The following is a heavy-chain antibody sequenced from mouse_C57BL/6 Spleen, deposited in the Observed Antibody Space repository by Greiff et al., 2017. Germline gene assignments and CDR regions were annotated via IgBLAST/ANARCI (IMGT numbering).Heavy chain of an antibody. CDR2: IRLKSDNYAT. V-gene: IGHV6-3*01. CDR1: GFTFSNYW. CDR3: TAYYGPWYFDV. J-gene: IGHJ1*03. D-gene: IGHD1-1*02. Sequence: EVQLVESGGGLVQPGGSMKLSCVASGFTFSNYWMNWVRQSPGKGLEWVAQIRLKSDNYATHYGVYVKGRFTISRDDSKSSVYLQMNNLRAEDTGSYCCTAYYGPWYFDVWGTGTTVTVSS.